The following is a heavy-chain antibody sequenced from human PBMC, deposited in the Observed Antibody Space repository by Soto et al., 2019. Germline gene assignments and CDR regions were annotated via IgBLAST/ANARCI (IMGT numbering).Heavy chain of an antibody. D-gene: IGHD6-19*01. CDR1: GFTFSNYG. CDR2: VSSDGSKK. Sequence: GGSLRLSCAASGFTFSNYGMHWVRQAPGKGLEWVAVVSSDGSKKYYVDSVKGRFTISRDNSKNTLFLQMDSLTGEDTAVYYCATDGPGKQSMVGYYIDYSGQATSVTVSS. J-gene: IGHJ4*02. CDR3: ATDGPGKQSMVGYYIDY. V-gene: IGHV3-30*03.